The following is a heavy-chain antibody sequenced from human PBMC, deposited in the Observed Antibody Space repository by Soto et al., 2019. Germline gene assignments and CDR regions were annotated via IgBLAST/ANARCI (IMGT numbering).Heavy chain of an antibody. CDR1: RFIFSDYA. CDR2: IGGGNTDR. V-gene: IGHV3-23*01. D-gene: IGHD1-26*01. Sequence: DVQLLESGGGLVQPGGSLTLSCAASRFIFSDYAMNWVRQAPGKGLEWVSSIGGGNTDRYYADSVKGRFIISRDNSKNTMYLQMNILRDDDTAVYYCEKDAVSYTGKGSLFDSWGQGTLVTVSS. J-gene: IGHJ5*01. CDR3: EKDAVSYTGKGSLFDS.